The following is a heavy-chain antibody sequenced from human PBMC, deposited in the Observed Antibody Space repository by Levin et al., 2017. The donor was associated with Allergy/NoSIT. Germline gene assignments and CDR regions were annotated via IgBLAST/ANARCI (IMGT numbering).Heavy chain of an antibody. D-gene: IGHD6-19*01. CDR1: GFTFSSYA. J-gene: IGHJ4*02. CDR3: AHSGWFDY. Sequence: GESLKISCAASGFTFSSYAMSWVRQAPGKGLEWVSAISGSGGSTYYAESVKGRFTISRDNSKNTLYLQMNSLRAEDTAVYYCAHSGWFDYWGQGTLVTVSS. V-gene: IGHV3-23*01. CDR2: ISGSGGST.